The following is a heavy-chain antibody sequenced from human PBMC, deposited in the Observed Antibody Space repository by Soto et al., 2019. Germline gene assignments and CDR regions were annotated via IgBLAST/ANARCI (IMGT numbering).Heavy chain of an antibody. J-gene: IGHJ6*02. Sequence: SETLSLTCTVSGGAISGYYWSWVRQPAGKGLEWVGRIYSDGTTNYSPSLKSRVTMSLDTSKDQFSLHLNSVTAADTAVYYCSRVGCSNSKCYTRGMDVWGQGTTVTVS. CDR3: SRVGCSNSKCYTRGMDV. CDR1: GGAISGYY. CDR2: IYSDGTT. V-gene: IGHV4-4*07. D-gene: IGHD2-2*01.